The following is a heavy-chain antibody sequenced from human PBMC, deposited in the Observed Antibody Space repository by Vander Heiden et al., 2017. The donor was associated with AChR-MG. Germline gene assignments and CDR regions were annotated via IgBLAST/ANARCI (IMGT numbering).Heavy chain of an antibody. J-gene: IGHJ4*02. V-gene: IGHV3-30*18. Sequence: QVQLVESGGGVVQPGRSLRLSCAASGFTFSSYGMHWVRQAPGKGLEWVAVISYDGSNKYYADSVKGRFTISRDNSKNTLYLQMNSLRAEDTAVYYCAKEIQLWTRRYFDYWGQGTLVTVSS. CDR3: AKEIQLWTRRYFDY. CDR2: ISYDGSNK. CDR1: GFTFSSYG. D-gene: IGHD5-18*01.